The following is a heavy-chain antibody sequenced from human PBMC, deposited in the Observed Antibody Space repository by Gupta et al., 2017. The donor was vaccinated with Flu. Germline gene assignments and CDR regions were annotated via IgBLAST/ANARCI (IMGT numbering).Heavy chain of an antibody. D-gene: IGHD1-26*01. J-gene: IGHJ4*02. CDR2: ISGSGGST. V-gene: IGHV3-23*01. CDR3: AKDLRWAPDSGSFLDY. CDR1: GFTFSSYA. Sequence: EVQLLASGGGLVQPGGSLRLSCAASGFTFSSYAMNWVRQAPGKGLEWVSAISGSGGSTYYADSVKGRFTISRDHSKNTLYLQMNSLRAEDTAVYYCAKDLRWAPDSGSFLDYWGQGTLVTVSS.